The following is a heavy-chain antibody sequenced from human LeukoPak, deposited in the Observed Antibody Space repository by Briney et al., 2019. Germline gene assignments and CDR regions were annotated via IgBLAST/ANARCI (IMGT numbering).Heavy chain of an antibody. CDR1: GVSVSSSDSY. V-gene: IGHV4-39*01. CDR2: IYYGRTT. Sequence: SETLSLTCTVSGVSVSSSDSYWVWVRQPPGKGLEWVGSIYYGRTTYSNPSLKSRVTISADTSKNQFSLKLTSGTAADTAIYYCARRGLLVVPFWGQGTLVTVSS. D-gene: IGHD2-15*01. J-gene: IGHJ4*02. CDR3: ARRGLLVVPF.